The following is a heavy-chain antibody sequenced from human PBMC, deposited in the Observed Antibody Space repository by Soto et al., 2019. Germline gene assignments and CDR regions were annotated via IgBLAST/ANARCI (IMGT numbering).Heavy chain of an antibody. V-gene: IGHV3-30*09. CDR2: ISSAGSNE. CDR1: GFPFSPYT. Sequence: QVQMVESGGGVVQPGRSLRISCTASGFPFSPYTMHWVRQAPGKGLEWVTVISSAGSNEYYADSVKGRFAISRDNSKNTLYRHMNSLRPVDTAVYYCARGGGFCGGDCYKGGIDYWGQGTLVTVSS. CDR3: ARGGGFCGGDCYKGGIDY. D-gene: IGHD2-21*02. J-gene: IGHJ4*02.